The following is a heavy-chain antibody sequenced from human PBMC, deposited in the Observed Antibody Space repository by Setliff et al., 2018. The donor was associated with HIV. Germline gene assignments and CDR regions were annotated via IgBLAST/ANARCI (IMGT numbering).Heavy chain of an antibody. J-gene: IGHJ6*03. D-gene: IGHD1-26*01. CDR3: ARIVRWELVATSTFFYYYMDV. CDR1: GGSISSSSYY. CDR2: LYYSGTT. Sequence: SETLSLTCTVSGGSISSSSYYWGWIRQPPGKGLEWIGSLYYSGTTYYNPSLKSRVTISVDTSKNQFSLSLASVTAADTAVYYCARIVRWELVATSTFFYYYMDVWGKGTTVTVSS. V-gene: IGHV4-39*07.